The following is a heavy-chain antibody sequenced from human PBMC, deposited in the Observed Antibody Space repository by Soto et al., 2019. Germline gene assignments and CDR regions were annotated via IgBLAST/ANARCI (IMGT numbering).Heavy chain of an antibody. CDR2: ISHSGST. V-gene: IGHV4-4*02. CDR3: ATKTVAVAGLD. CDR1: GGSISSDYYY. Sequence: QVQLQESGPGLVKPSGTLSLTCTVSGGSISSDYYYWSFIRQHPGKGLEWIGEISHSGSTNYNPSLKSRATISLDQSKNQFSLNLSSVTAADTAVYYCATKTVAVAGLDWGQGTLVTVSS. J-gene: IGHJ4*01. D-gene: IGHD2-15*01.